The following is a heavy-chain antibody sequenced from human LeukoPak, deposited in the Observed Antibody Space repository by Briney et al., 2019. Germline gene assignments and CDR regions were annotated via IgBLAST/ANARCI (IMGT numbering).Heavy chain of an antibody. CDR3: ARGGYYDYVWGSQIADY. CDR2: MNPNSGNT. CDR1: GYTFTSYD. V-gene: IGHV1-8*01. D-gene: IGHD3-16*01. Sequence: ASVKVSCKASGYTFTSYDINWVRQAPGQGLEWMGWMNPNSGNTGYAQKFQGRVTMTRNTSISTACMELSSLRSEDTAVYYCARGGYYDYVWGSQIADYWGQGTLVTVSS. J-gene: IGHJ4*02.